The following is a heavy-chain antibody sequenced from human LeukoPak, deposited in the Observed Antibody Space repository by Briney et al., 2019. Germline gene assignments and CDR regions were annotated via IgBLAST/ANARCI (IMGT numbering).Heavy chain of an antibody. D-gene: IGHD3-10*01. CDR2: INWNGGST. CDR3: ASERYGSGSYRELDP. CDR1: GFTFDDYA. J-gene: IGHJ5*02. V-gene: IGHV3-20*04. Sequence: PGGSLTLSCAPSGFTFDDYAMSWVRHAPGKRLERVSGINWNGGSTSYADSVKGGFTISRDNAKNSLYLQMNSLRAEDTALYCCASERYGSGSYRELDPWGQGTLVTVSS.